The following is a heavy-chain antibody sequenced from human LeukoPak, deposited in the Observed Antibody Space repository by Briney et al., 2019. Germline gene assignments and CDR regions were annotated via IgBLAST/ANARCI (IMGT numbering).Heavy chain of an antibody. V-gene: IGHV3-23*01. CDR2: FSGSGGST. Sequence: GGSLRLSCAASGFTFSSYAMSWVRQAPGEGLEWVSAFSGSGGSTYYADSVKGRFTISRDNAKNSLYLQMNSLRAEDTAVYYCARFCGGDCYSLDYWGQGTLVTVSS. D-gene: IGHD2-21*02. CDR3: ARFCGGDCYSLDY. CDR1: GFTFSSYA. J-gene: IGHJ4*02.